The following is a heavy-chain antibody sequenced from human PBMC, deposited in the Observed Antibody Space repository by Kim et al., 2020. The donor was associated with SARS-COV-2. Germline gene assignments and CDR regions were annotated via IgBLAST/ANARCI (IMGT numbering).Heavy chain of an antibody. CDR1: DGSISSRGYY. Sequence: SETLSLTCTVSDGSISSRGYYWGWIRQPPGKGLEWIGSVYYTGNTYYTPSLKSRLTISVDTSKNQFSLKLKSVTASDTAVYYCARHFRGTSMQFLGLYQVDNWGEGILCTVSS. V-gene: IGHV4-39*01. J-gene: IGHJ4*02. CDR3: ARHFRGTSMQFLGLYQVDN. CDR2: VYYTGNT. D-gene: IGHD3-16*01.